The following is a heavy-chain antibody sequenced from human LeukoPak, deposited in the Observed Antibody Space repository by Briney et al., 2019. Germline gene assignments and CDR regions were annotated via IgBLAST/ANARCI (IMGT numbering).Heavy chain of an antibody. CDR3: ARDRVSSSWYMGY. D-gene: IGHD6-13*01. Sequence: SETLSLTCAVFGGSFSGYYCSWIRQPPGRGLEWIGEINHSGSTTYNPSLKSRVTISVDTSKNQFSLKLSSVTAADTAVYYCARDRVSSSWYMGYWGQGTLVTVSS. J-gene: IGHJ4*02. V-gene: IGHV4-34*01. CDR1: GGSFSGYY. CDR2: INHSGST.